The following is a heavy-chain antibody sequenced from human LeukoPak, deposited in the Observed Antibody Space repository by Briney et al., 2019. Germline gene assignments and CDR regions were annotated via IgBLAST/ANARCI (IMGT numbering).Heavy chain of an antibody. CDR3: ARDLVLYRGIAVAGTVGY. CDR1: GFTFSSYA. Sequence: PGRSLRLSCAASGFTFSSYAMHWVRQAPGKGLEWVAVISYDGSNKYYADSVKGRFTISRDNSKNTLYLQMNSLRAEDTAVYYCARDLVLYRGIAVAGTVGYWGQGTLVTVSS. D-gene: IGHD6-19*01. J-gene: IGHJ4*02. V-gene: IGHV3-30-3*01. CDR2: ISYDGSNK.